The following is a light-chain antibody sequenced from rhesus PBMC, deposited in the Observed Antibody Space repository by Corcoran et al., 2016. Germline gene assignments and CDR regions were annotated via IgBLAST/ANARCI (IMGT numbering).Light chain of an antibody. V-gene: IGKV1-28*03. J-gene: IGKJ4*01. CDR1: QGISSY. Sequence: DIQMTQSPSSLSASVGDTVTITCRASQGISSYLNWFQQKPGKAPKLLIYAASRVESGVPSRFSGSGSGTDFTLTISSLQPEDFAVSYCLQHNSYPLTFGGGTKVELK. CDR2: AAS. CDR3: LQHNSYPLT.